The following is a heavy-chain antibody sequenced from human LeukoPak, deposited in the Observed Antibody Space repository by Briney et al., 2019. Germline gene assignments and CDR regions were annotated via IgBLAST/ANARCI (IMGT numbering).Heavy chain of an antibody. J-gene: IGHJ4*02. V-gene: IGHV3-74*01. D-gene: IGHD6-25*01. CDR2: INSDGTST. CDR1: GFTFSSYW. CDR3: ARVAYSSAWYIDY. Sequence: PGGSLRLSCVASGFTFSSYWMHWVRQVPGKGLVWVSRINSDGTSTSYADSVKGRYTISRDNAKNTLYLQMDSLRAEDTAVYYCARVAYSSAWYIDYWGQGTLVTVSS.